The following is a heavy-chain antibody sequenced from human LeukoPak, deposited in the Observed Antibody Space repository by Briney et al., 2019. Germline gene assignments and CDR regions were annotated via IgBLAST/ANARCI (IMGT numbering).Heavy chain of an antibody. V-gene: IGHV3-9*01. CDR2: ISWNSGSI. J-gene: IGHJ4*02. CDR1: GFTFDDYA. Sequence: PGRSLRLSCAASGFTFDDYAMHWVRQAPGKGLEWVSGISWNSGSIGYADSVKGRFTISRDNAKNSLYLQMNSLRAEDTALYYCAKDQADYYYDSSGYEHWGQGTLVTVSS. CDR3: AKDQADYYYDSSGYEH. D-gene: IGHD3-22*01.